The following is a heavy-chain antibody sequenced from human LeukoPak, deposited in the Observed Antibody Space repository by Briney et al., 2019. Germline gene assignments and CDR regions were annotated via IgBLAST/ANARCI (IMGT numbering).Heavy chain of an antibody. CDR2: ISSSSSYI. CDR1: GFTFSSYS. V-gene: IGHV3-21*01. Sequence: PGGSLRLSCAASGFTFSSYSMNWVRQAPGEGLEWVSSISSSSSYIYYADSVKGRFTISRDNAKNSLYLRMNSLRAEDTAVYYRARRPSAHTGDYWGQGTLVTVSS. CDR3: ARRPSAHTGDY. D-gene: IGHD1-1*01. J-gene: IGHJ4*02.